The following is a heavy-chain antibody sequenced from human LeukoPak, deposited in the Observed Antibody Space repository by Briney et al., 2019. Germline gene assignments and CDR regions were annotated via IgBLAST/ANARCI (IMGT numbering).Heavy chain of an antibody. CDR1: GYTFTGYN. J-gene: IGHJ4*02. D-gene: IGHD1-26*01. CDR3: ARGGLSGSYYVDY. Sequence: ASVKVSFKASGYTFTGYNMHWVRQAPGQGLEWMGWISPNSADTHYAQKFQGRVTMTGDTSISTAYMELSRLRSDDTAVYYFARGGLSGSYYVDYWGQGTLVTVSS. V-gene: IGHV1-2*02. CDR2: ISPNSADT.